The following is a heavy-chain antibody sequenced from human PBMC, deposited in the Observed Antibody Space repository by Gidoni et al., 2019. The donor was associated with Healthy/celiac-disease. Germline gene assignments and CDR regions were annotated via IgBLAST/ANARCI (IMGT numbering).Heavy chain of an antibody. D-gene: IGHD3-22*01. V-gene: IGHV5-51*03. CDR3: ARGLVGYDSSGYYSLGY. CDR1: GYSFTSYW. CDR2: IYPGDSAT. Sequence: SGAEVKQPGESLKIYCTGSGYSFTSYWLGWVRQLPGKGLEWMVIIYPGDSATRYSPSFQGQVTISADKSISTAYLQWSSLKASDTAMYYCARGLVGYDSSGYYSLGYWGQGTLVTVSS. J-gene: IGHJ4*02.